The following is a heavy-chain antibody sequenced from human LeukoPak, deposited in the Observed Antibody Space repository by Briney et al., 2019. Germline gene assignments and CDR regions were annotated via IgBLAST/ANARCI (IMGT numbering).Heavy chain of an antibody. CDR3: ARGGIVTTTIQIPPTDY. V-gene: IGHV3-64*04. J-gene: IGHJ4*02. Sequence: PGGSLRLSCSASGFIFSSYAMHWVRQAPGKGLEFVSGISSNGGSTYYADSVKARFTMSRDNSKNALYLQMNSLRAEDTAVYYCARGGIVTTTIQIPPTDYWGQGTLVTVSS. D-gene: IGHD5-12*01. CDR1: GFIFSSYA. CDR2: ISSNGGST.